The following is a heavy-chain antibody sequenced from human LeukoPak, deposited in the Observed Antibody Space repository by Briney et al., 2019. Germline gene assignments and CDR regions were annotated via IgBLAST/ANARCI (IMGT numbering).Heavy chain of an antibody. Sequence: SSETLSLTCSVSGGSISSSSDNWGWIRQPPGKGLEWIGSIYYTGITYYNPSLMSRVTMSVDTSKNQFSLRLSAVTAADTAVYHCARGLRLPSRSAPAVPHVWAKGTTVTVSA. V-gene: IGHV4-39*01. D-gene: IGHD2-2*01. CDR3: ARGLRLPSRSAPAVPHV. J-gene: IGHJ6*04. CDR2: IYYTGIT. CDR1: GGSISSSSDN.